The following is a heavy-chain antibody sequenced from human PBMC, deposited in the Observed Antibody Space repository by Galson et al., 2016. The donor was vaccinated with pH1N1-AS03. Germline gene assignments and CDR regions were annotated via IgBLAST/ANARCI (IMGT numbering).Heavy chain of an antibody. CDR2: ITGSGGTT. V-gene: IGHV3-23*01. CDR3: ARVKWDRDIPSNDAFDI. D-gene: IGHD1-26*01. CDR1: GFTFGSFV. J-gene: IGHJ3*02. Sequence: SLRLSCAASGFTFGSFVMSWVRQAPGKGLEWVAAITGSGGTTYYGDSVKGRFTVSRDNSNNTLYLELNSLRAADTALYYCARVKWDRDIPSNDAFDIWGPGTMVTVSS.